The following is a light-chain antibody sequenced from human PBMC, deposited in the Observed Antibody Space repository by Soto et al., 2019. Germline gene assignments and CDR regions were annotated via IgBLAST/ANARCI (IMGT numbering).Light chain of an antibody. CDR2: DAS. CDR3: QQRSNWPPLYT. Sequence: ENVLTQSPATLSLSPGERATLSCRASQSVSSYLAWYQQKPGQAPRLLIYDASNRATGIPARFSGSGSGTAFTLTISSLEPEDFAVYYCQQRSNWPPLYTFGQGTKLEIK. J-gene: IGKJ2*01. CDR1: QSVSSY. V-gene: IGKV3-11*01.